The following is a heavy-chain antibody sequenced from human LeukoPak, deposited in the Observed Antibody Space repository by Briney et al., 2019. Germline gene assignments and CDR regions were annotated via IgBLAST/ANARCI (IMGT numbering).Heavy chain of an antibody. CDR3: AKDDGSGYSLDY. CDR2: VSGDGSST. CDR1: GFTFSTFW. Sequence: PGGSLRLSCVASGFTFSTFWMHWVRQVPGKGLLWVSRVSGDGSSTKYADSLEGRFTISRDNAKNTLYLQMNSLRAEDTAVYYCAKDDGSGYSLDYWGQGTLVTVSS. D-gene: IGHD3-22*01. V-gene: IGHV3-74*03. J-gene: IGHJ4*02.